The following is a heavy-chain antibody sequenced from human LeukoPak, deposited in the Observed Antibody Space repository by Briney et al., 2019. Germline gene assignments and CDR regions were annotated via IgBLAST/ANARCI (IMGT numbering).Heavy chain of an antibody. D-gene: IGHD6-19*01. V-gene: IGHV1-69*04. J-gene: IGHJ4*02. CDR3: AKDASRRNWPGYSSGRGENY. CDR1: GGTFSSYA. CDR2: IIPIFGIA. Sequence: ASVKVSCKASGGTFSSYAISWVRQAPGQGLEWMGRIIPIFGIANYAQKFQGRVTITADKPTSTAYMELSSLRSEDTAVYYCAKDASRRNWPGYSSGRGENYWGQGTLVTVSS.